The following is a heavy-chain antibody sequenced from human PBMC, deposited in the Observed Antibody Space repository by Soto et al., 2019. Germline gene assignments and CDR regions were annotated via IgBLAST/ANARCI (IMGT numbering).Heavy chain of an antibody. J-gene: IGHJ4*01. Sequence: VQLAQSGAELRKPGASVKVSCKASGYPFTSYYLHWVRQAPGQGPEWMGRINVSDGSTRYAQKFQGSVTMTRAMSTSTVYMELRRLRSEDSAVYSCAREGAVAGTSFDHWGQGTLVTVSS. V-gene: IGHV1-46*01. CDR3: AREGAVAGTSFDH. D-gene: IGHD6-19*01. CDR1: GYPFTSYY. CDR2: INVSDGST.